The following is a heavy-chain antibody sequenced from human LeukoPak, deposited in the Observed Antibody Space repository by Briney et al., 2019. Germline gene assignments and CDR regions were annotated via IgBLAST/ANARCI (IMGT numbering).Heavy chain of an antibody. CDR1: GFTFSTYA. Sequence: SGGSLRLSCAASGFTFSTYAMNWVRQAPGKGLERVSAITGSGVTAFYADSVRGRFTISRDNSKNTLYLQMNSLRAEDTAVYYCARGAGSGTYYNMQWGQGALVTVSS. J-gene: IGHJ1*01. D-gene: IGHD3-10*01. V-gene: IGHV3-23*01. CDR3: ARGAGSGTYYNMQ. CDR2: ITGSGVTA.